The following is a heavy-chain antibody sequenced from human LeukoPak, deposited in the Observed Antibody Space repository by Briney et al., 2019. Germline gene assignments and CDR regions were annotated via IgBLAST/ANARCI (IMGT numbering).Heavy chain of an antibody. D-gene: IGHD6-13*01. J-gene: IGHJ4*02. Sequence: GGSLRLSCAASGFTFSSYSMHWVRQAPGKGLEWVAVLSYDGSNEYYTDSVKGRFTISRDNTKNTLLLQMNSLRIEDTAEYYCARDAPSPGAAHSSSYYFDYWGQGTLVTVSS. CDR2: LSYDGSNE. CDR1: GFTFSSYS. V-gene: IGHV3-30-3*01. CDR3: ARDAPSPGAAHSSSYYFDY.